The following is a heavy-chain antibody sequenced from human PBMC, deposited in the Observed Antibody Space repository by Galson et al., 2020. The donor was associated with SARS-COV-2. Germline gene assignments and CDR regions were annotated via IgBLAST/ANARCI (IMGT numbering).Heavy chain of an antibody. V-gene: IGHV4-31*03. Sequence: SETLSLTCTVSGGSISSGGYYWSWIRQHPGKGLEWIGYIYYSGSTYYNPSLKSRVTISVDTSKNQFSLKLSSVTAADTAVYYCARDARYFDWLWAFDYWGQGTLVTVSS. CDR1: GGSISSGGYY. CDR3: ARDARYFDWLWAFDY. D-gene: IGHD3-9*01. CDR2: IYYSGST. J-gene: IGHJ4*02.